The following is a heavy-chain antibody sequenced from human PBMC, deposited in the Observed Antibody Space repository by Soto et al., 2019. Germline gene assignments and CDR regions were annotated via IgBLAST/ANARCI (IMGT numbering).Heavy chain of an antibody. J-gene: IGHJ4*02. Sequence: QVQLVQSGAEVKKPGSSVKVSCKASGDTFNFYTINWVRQAPGPGLEWMGRFNPILSFSNSALKFQGRVTXTXHXXTRTAYMVLSSLRSEDTAIDCCATSFGSGSRALDYWGQGALVTVSS. CDR1: GDTFNFYT. CDR2: FNPILSFS. V-gene: IGHV1-69*02. CDR3: ATSFGSGSRALDY. D-gene: IGHD3-10*01.